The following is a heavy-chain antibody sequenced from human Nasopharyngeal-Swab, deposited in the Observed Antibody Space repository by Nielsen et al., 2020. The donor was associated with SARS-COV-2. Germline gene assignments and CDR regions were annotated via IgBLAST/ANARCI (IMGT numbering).Heavy chain of an antibody. CDR3: ASAYSSSWYYFDY. Sequence: GESLKISCKGSGYNFTSYWIGWVRQMPGKGLEWRGIIYPGDSDTRYSPSFQGQVTISADKSISTAYLQWSSLKASDTAMYYCASAYSSSWYYFDYWGQGTLVTVSS. J-gene: IGHJ4*02. CDR2: IYPGDSDT. V-gene: IGHV5-51*01. D-gene: IGHD6-13*01. CDR1: GYNFTSYW.